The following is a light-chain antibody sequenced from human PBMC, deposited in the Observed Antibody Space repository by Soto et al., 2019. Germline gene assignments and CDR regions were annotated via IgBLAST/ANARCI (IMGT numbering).Light chain of an antibody. J-gene: IGKJ2*01. V-gene: IGKV3-15*01. CDR1: QSVSSK. CDR2: GVS. Sequence: EIVMTQSPATLSVSPWERATLSCRASQSVSSKLAWFQQKPGQAPSLLIYGVSTRATGVPVRFSGSGSGTEFTLTINSLQSEDFAVYYCQQYNNWPHTFGQGTKVDIK. CDR3: QQYNNWPHT.